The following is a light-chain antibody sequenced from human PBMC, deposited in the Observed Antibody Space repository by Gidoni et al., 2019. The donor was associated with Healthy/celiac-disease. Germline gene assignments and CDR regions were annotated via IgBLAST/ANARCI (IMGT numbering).Light chain of an antibody. Sequence: QPALTQPRSVSGSPGQSVTISFTGTSSDVGGYNYVSWYQQHPGKAPKLMIYDVSKRPSGVPDRFSGSKSGNTASLTISGLQAEDEADYYCCSYAGSFYVVGTGTKVTVL. V-gene: IGLV2-11*01. J-gene: IGLJ1*01. CDR3: CSYAGSFYV. CDR2: DVS. CDR1: SSDVGGYNY.